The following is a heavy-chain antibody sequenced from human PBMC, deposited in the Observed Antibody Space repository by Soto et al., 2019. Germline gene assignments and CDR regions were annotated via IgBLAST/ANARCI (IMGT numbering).Heavy chain of an antibody. D-gene: IGHD1-20*01. J-gene: IGHJ6*02. Sequence: QVQLVQSGAEVKKPGSSVKVSCTASGGTFSSYAISWVRQAPGQGLEWMGGIIPIFGTANYAQKFQGRVTITADESTSTAYMELSSLRSEDTAVYYCARDRSRNWNYYYYGMDVWGQGTTVTVSS. CDR3: ARDRSRNWNYYYYGMDV. V-gene: IGHV1-69*01. CDR2: IIPIFGTA. CDR1: GGTFSSYA.